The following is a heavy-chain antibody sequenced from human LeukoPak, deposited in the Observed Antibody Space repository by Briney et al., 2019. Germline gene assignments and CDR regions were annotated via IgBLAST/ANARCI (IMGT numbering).Heavy chain of an antibody. J-gene: IGHJ4*02. CDR1: GFTFSSYD. D-gene: IGHD3-16*01. V-gene: IGHV3-13*01. CDR2: IDTAGDT. Sequence: GESLRLSCVASGFTFSSYDMHWVRQATGKGLEWVSAIDTAGDTYYPDSVKGRFTISIENAKNSLYLQMNSLRAWDTSAYYCARVSSGGGESTYFDYWGRGTLVTVSS. CDR3: ARVSSGGGESTYFDY.